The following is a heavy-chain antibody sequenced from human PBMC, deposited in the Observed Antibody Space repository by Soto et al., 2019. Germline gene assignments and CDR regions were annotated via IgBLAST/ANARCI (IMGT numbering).Heavy chain of an antibody. CDR3: ARALKMATIARHLDY. D-gene: IGHD5-12*01. CDR2: IYYSGST. J-gene: IGHJ4*02. V-gene: IGHV4-30-4*01. Sequence: KSSETLSLTCTVSGGSISSGDYYWSWIRQPPGKGLEWIGYIYYSGSTYYNPSLKSRVTISVDTSKNQFSLKLSSVTAADTAVYYCARALKMATIARHLDYWGQGTLVTVSS. CDR1: GGSISSGDYY.